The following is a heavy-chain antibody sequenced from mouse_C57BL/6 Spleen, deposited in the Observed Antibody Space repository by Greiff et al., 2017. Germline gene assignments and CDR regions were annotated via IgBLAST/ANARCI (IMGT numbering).Heavy chain of an antibody. CDR1: GYAFSSSW. CDR3: ARQVTGAY. D-gene: IGHD2-3*01. J-gene: IGHJ3*01. CDR2: IYPGDGDT. V-gene: IGHV1-82*01. Sequence: QVQLQQSGPELVKPGASVKISCKASGYAFSSSWMNWVKQRPGKGLEWIGRIYPGDGDTNYNGKFKGKATLTADKSSSTAYMKLSSLTSEDSAVYFCARQVTGAYWGQGTLVTVSA.